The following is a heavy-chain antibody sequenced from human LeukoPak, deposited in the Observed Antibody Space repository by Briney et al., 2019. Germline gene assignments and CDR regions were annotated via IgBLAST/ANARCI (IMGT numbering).Heavy chain of an antibody. D-gene: IGHD3-3*01. Sequence: GGSLRLSCAASGFTFSSYAMSWVRQAPGKGLEWVSVIGGSGGSTYCADSVKGRFTISRDNSKNTLYLQMNSLRAEDTAVYYCAKDFWSGYPQQNWFDPWGQGTLVTVSS. CDR3: AKDFWSGYPQQNWFDP. V-gene: IGHV3-23*01. CDR2: IGGSGGST. CDR1: GFTFSSYA. J-gene: IGHJ5*02.